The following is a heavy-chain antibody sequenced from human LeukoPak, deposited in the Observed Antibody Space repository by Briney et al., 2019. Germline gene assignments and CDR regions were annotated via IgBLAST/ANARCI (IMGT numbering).Heavy chain of an antibody. CDR2: IYHSGST. J-gene: IGHJ4*02. D-gene: IGHD6-19*01. V-gene: IGHV4-4*02. Sequence: PSETLSLTCTVSGGSISSSNWWSWVRQPPGKGLEWIGEIYHSGSTNYNPSPKSRVTISVDKSKNQFSLKLSSVTAADTAVYYCARARLGDSGWYYFDYWGQGTLVTVSS. CDR1: GGSISSSNW. CDR3: ARARLGDSGWYYFDY.